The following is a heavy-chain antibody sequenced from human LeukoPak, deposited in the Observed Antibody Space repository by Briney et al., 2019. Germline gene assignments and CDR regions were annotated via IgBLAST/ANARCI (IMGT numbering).Heavy chain of an antibody. CDR1: GGSISSGDYN. Sequence: TLSLTCTVSGGSISSGDYNWSWIRQPPGKGLEWIGYISQSGSTDYNPSLKSRVTISIDRSKNQFSLKVSSVTAADTAVYYCARAPSDILTGYYPDAFDIWGQGTMVTVSS. CDR3: ARAPSDILTGYYPDAFDI. V-gene: IGHV4-30-2*01. CDR2: ISQSGST. J-gene: IGHJ3*02. D-gene: IGHD3-9*01.